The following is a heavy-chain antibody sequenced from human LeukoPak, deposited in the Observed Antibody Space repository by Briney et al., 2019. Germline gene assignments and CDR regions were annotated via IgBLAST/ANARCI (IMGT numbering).Heavy chain of an antibody. CDR1: GFTFDDYA. Sequence: PGGSLRLSCAASGFTFDDYAMHWVRQAPGKGLEWVSGISWNSGSIGYADSVKGRFTISRDNSKNTLYMQINSLRAEDTAVYYCAKRQSSGISYFDYWGQGTLVTVSS. V-gene: IGHV3-9*01. CDR3: AKRQSSGISYFDY. J-gene: IGHJ4*02. D-gene: IGHD1-26*01. CDR2: ISWNSGSI.